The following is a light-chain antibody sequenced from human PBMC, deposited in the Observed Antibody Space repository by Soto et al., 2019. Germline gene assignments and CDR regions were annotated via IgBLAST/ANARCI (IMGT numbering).Light chain of an antibody. Sequence: DFVMTQSPDSLAVSLGERATINSKSSQSVLYTPNNNNYLSWYQQKPGQPPKLLIYWASTRESGVPDRFTGSGSGTDFTLTINSLQAEDVAVYYCHQYINAPWTFGQGTRVEIK. CDR2: WAS. J-gene: IGKJ1*01. CDR1: QSVLYTPNNNNY. V-gene: IGKV4-1*01. CDR3: HQYINAPWT.